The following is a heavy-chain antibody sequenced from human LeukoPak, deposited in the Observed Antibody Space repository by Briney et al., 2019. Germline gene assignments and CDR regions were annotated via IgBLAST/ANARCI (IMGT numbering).Heavy chain of an antibody. J-gene: IGHJ4*02. CDR1: GFNFNIHS. D-gene: IGHD5-18*01. CDR3: TRGYSYGYRY. CDR2: ISGSGGST. V-gene: IGHV3-23*01. Sequence: PGGSLRLSCVASGFNFNIHSLSWVRQAPGKGLEWVSAISGSGGSTYYADSVKGRFTISRDNSKNTLYLQMNSLRAEDTAVYYCTRGYSYGYRYWGQGTLVTVSS.